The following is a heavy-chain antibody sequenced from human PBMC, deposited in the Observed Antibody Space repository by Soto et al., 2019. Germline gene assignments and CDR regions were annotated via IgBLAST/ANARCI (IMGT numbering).Heavy chain of an antibody. CDR3: ARETGYQLLEGSYTDY. D-gene: IGHD2-2*01. Sequence: SETLSLTCTVSGGSISSYYWSWIRQPAGKGLEWIGRIYTSGSTNYNPALKSRVTMSVDTSKNQFSLKLSSVTAADTAVYYCARETGYQLLEGSYTDYWGQGTLVTVSS. V-gene: IGHV4-4*07. J-gene: IGHJ4*02. CDR1: GGSISSYY. CDR2: IYTSGST.